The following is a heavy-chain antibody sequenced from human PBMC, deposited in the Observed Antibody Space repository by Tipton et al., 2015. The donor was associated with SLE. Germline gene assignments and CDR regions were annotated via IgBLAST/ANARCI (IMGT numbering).Heavy chain of an antibody. J-gene: IGHJ4*02. D-gene: IGHD3/OR15-3a*01. CDR2: ISAYNGNT. V-gene: IGHV1-18*01. CDR3: ARAVVGLVDGYYFDY. Sequence: QLVQSGAEVKKPGASVKVSCKASGYTFTNFGISWVRQAPGQGLEWMGWISAYNGNTNYAQKLQGRVTMTTDTSTSTAYMELRSLRSDDTAVYYCARAVVGLVDGYYFDYWGQGTLVTVSS. CDR1: GYTFTNFG.